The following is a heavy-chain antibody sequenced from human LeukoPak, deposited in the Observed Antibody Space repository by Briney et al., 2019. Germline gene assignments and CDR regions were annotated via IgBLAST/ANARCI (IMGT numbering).Heavy chain of an antibody. Sequence: ASVKVSCKASGYTFTSYGISWVRQAPGQGLEWMGWISAYNGNTNYAQKLRGRVTMTTDTSTSTAYMELRSLRSDDTAVYYCARDRMFVGDKILPFDYWGQGTLVTVSS. J-gene: IGHJ4*02. D-gene: IGHD3-16*01. CDR1: GYTFTSYG. CDR2: ISAYNGNT. CDR3: ARDRMFVGDKILPFDY. V-gene: IGHV1-18*01.